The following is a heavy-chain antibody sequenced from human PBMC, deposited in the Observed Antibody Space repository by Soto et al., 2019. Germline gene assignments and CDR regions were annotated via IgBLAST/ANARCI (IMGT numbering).Heavy chain of an antibody. D-gene: IGHD2-2*01. CDR2: ISKSDYT. Sequence: AGGSLRLSCTVSGFAFNNYGINWVRQAPGKGLEWVSSISKSDYTYYSDSVKGRFTISRDNAKNSVYLQMNTLRVEDTAVYYCAREDSIIIPAVSDFWGQGTLVTVSS. J-gene: IGHJ4*02. CDR1: GFAFNNYG. V-gene: IGHV3-21*01. CDR3: AREDSIIIPAVSDF.